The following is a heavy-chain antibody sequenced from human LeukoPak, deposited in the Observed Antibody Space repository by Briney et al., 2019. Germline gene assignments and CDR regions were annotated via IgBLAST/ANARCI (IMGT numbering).Heavy chain of an antibody. CDR1: GGSISSSSYY. V-gene: IGHV4-39*07. CDR3: ARGGYEILTGYYYYYYMDV. Sequence: SSETLSLTCTVSGGSISSSSYYWGWIRQPPGKGLEWIGSIYYSGSTYYNPSLKSRVTISVDTSKNQFSLKLSSVTAADTAVYYCARGGYEILTGYYYYYYMDVWGKGTTVTVSS. J-gene: IGHJ6*03. D-gene: IGHD3-9*01. CDR2: IYYSGST.